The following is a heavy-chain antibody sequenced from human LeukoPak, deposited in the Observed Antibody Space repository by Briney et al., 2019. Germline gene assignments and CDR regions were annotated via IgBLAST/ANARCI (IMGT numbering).Heavy chain of an antibody. J-gene: IGHJ4*02. CDR1: GGSIRSYH. CDR2: IYYSWST. Sequence: SETLSHTRTVSGGSIRSYHWSWIRPPPGKGLEWIGYIYYSWSTNYNPSLKSRVTISVDTSKNQFSLKLSSVTAADTAVYYCASADSSGYASFDYWGQGTLVTVSS. V-gene: IGHV4-59*01. D-gene: IGHD3-22*01. CDR3: ASADSSGYASFDY.